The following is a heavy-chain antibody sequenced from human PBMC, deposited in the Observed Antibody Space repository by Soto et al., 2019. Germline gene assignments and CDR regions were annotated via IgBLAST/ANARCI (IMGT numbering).Heavy chain of an antibody. CDR1: GGSISSYY. V-gene: IGHV4-59*01. Sequence: QVQLQESGPGLVKPSETLSLTCTVSGGSISSYYWSWIRQPPGKGLEWIGYIYYSGSTNYNPSLKSRFTISVDTSKNQVTLKLSSVTAADTAVYYCARDVLGATPFRWFDPWGQGTLVTVSS. D-gene: IGHD1-26*01. CDR3: ARDVLGATPFRWFDP. CDR2: IYYSGST. J-gene: IGHJ5*02.